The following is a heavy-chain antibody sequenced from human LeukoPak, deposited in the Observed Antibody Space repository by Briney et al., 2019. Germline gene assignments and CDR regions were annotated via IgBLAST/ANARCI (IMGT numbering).Heavy chain of an antibody. CDR1: GYTFTSYG. CDR3: ARFTPRLTREKFDY. J-gene: IGHJ4*02. V-gene: IGHV1-18*01. D-gene: IGHD2-2*01. CDR2: ISAYNGNT. Sequence: ASVKVSCKASGYTFTSYGISWVRQAPGQGLEWMGWISAYNGNTNYAQKLQGRVTMTRDTSINTAYMELSRLRSDDTAVYYCARFTPRLTREKFDYWGQGTLVTVSS.